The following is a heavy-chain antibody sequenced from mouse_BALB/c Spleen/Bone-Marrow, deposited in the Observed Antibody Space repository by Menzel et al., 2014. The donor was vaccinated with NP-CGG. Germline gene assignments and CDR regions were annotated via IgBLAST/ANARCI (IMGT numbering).Heavy chain of an antibody. J-gene: IGHJ3*01. V-gene: IGHV14-3*02. CDR1: GFNIKDTY. CDR2: IDPANGNT. CDR3: ARRAARATGFAY. D-gene: IGHD3-1*01. Sequence: VQLQQSGAELVKPGASVKLSCTASGFNIKDTYMHWVKQRPEQGLEWIGRIDPANGNTKYDPKFQGKATITADTSSNTAYLQLSSLTSEDTAVYYCARRAARATGFAYWAKGLWSLSLQ.